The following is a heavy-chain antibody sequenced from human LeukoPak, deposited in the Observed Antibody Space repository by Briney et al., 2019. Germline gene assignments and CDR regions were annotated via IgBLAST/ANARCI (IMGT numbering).Heavy chain of an antibody. Sequence: GGSLRLSCAASGFTFSSYAMSWVRQAPGKGLGWVSGISFSGGTTYYADSVKGRFTISRDNSKNTLYLQMNSLRAEDTAVYYCAKDGQYSSSSPYYFDYWGQGTLVTVSS. D-gene: IGHD6-6*01. V-gene: IGHV3-23*01. J-gene: IGHJ4*02. CDR3: AKDGQYSSSSPYYFDY. CDR2: ISFSGGTT. CDR1: GFTFSSYA.